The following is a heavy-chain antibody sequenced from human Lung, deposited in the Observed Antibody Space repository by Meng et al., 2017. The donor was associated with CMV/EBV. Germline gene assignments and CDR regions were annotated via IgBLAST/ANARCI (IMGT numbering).Heavy chain of an antibody. V-gene: IGHV4-39*07. Sequence: RQESGPGLVRPSETPSLTCSGSGGSISSSTYYWAWIRQPPGKGLEWIGSLYDSGSTYYHPSLKSRVTISVDTSKTYFSLKLRSVTAADTAVYYCARDLEYWGQGTLVTVSS. J-gene: IGHJ4*02. CDR1: GGSISSSTYY. CDR2: LYDSGST. D-gene: IGHD1-1*01. CDR3: ARDLEY.